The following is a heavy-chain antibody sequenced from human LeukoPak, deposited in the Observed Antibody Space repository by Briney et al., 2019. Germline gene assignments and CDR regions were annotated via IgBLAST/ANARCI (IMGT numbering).Heavy chain of an antibody. CDR1: GGSFSGYY. CDR3: ARVVGDGYSDY. CDR2: IYSSGST. V-gene: IGHV4-59*01. J-gene: IGHJ4*02. D-gene: IGHD1-26*01. Sequence: SETLSLTCAVYGGSFSGYYWSWIRQPPGKGLEFIGYIYSSGSTNYNPSLKSRVTISVDTSKNQFSLKLNSVTAADTAVYYCARVVGDGYSDYWGQGTLVTVSS.